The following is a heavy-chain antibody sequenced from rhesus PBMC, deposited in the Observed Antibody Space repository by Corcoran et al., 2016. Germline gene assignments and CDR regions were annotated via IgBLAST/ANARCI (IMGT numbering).Heavy chain of an antibody. J-gene: IGHJ3*01. V-gene: IGHV4-122*02. CDR1: GYSISSGSG. CDR3: SRWVDIVGTGDAFDF. CDR2: ISYSGST. D-gene: IGHD5-30*01. Sequence: QLQMQESGPGLVKPSETLSLTCAVSGYSISSGSGWIWIRQPPGQGLEWLGSISYSGSTRHTRTHKSRVTTSIDTSKNQFSLNLSSVTAAYTGVYYCSRWVDIVGTGDAFDFLGQGLSVTVSS.